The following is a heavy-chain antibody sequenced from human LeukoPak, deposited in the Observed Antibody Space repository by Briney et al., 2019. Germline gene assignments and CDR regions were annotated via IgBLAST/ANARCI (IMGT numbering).Heavy chain of an antibody. CDR3: ARFSSEYSSSPRFYYYYYMDV. V-gene: IGHV4-34*01. D-gene: IGHD6-6*01. CDR1: RGSFSAYF. CDR2: IYHSGST. Sequence: SETLSLTCAVYRGSFSAYFWSWVRQPPGKGLGWIGEIYHSGSTNYNPSLTSRVTISVATSKNQFSLKLSSVTAADTAVYYCARFSSEYSSSPRFYYYYYMDVWGKGTTVTVSS. J-gene: IGHJ6*03.